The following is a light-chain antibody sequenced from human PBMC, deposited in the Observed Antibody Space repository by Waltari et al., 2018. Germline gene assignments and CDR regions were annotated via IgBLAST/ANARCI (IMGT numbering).Light chain of an antibody. CDR1: SGYGNYE. CDR3: GADHDSGSNFVYLEV. Sequence: QPVLTQPPSASASLGASVTLTCTLSSGYGNYEVDWYQQRPGKDRRLVMRVGTGGIVGSKGEGIPDRFSVLGSGLNRYLTIKNIQEEDGSDYHCGADHDSGSNFVYLEVFGGGTKLTVL. CDR2: VGTGGIVG. J-gene: IGLJ2*01. V-gene: IGLV9-49*01.